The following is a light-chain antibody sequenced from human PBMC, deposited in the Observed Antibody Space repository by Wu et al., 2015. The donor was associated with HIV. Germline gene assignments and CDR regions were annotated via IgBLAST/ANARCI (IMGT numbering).Light chain of an antibody. CDR3: QQLNNYPLT. CDR1: QDIGSF. Sequence: IQLTQSPSSLSASVGDRVTITCWASQDIGSFLAWYQQKPGKAPDLLIYAASTLQSGVPSRFRGSGSGTDFTLTITSLRPEDFATYYCQQLNNYPLTFGGGTKVEIK. J-gene: IGKJ4*01. V-gene: IGKV1-9*01. CDR2: AAS.